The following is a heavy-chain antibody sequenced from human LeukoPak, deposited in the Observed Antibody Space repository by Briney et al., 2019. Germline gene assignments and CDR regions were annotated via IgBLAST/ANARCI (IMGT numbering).Heavy chain of an antibody. D-gene: IGHD6-6*01. CDR1: GGSFSGYY. J-gene: IGHJ4*02. CDR3: ARNGNSSSMDY. Sequence: PSETLSLTCAVYGGSFSGYYWSWIRQPSGKGLEWIGEINHSGSTNYNPSLKSRVTISVDTSKNQFSLKLSSVTAADTAVYYCARNGNSSSMDYWGQGTLVTVSS. CDR2: INHSGST. V-gene: IGHV4-34*01.